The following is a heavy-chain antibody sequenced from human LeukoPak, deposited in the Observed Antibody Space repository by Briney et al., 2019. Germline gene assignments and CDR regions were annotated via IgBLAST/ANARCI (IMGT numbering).Heavy chain of an antibody. V-gene: IGHV3-30-3*01. CDR3: ARDNNADY. J-gene: IGHJ4*02. Sequence: GTSLRLSCAASGFTFSHYAMHWVRQAPGKGLEWVAVIPFDDSIKYYADSVEGRFTISRDNSKNTLYLQMDSLRVEDTAVYYCARDNNADYWGQGTLVTVSS. CDR1: GFTFSHYA. CDR2: IPFDDSIK. D-gene: IGHD2-8*01.